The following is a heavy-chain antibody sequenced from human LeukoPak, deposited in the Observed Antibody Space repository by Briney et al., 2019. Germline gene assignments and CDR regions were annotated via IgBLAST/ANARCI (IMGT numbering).Heavy chain of an antibody. CDR1: GFTFSGSA. CDR3: ASGPIWSGELLED. D-gene: IGHD3-10*01. V-gene: IGHV3-73*01. Sequence: GGSLRLSCAASGFTFSGSALHWVRQASGKGLEWVGRIRSTANGYATAYAASVKGRFTISRDDSKNTAYLQMNSLRAEDTAVYYCASGPIWSGELLEDWGQGTLVTVSS. J-gene: IGHJ4*02. CDR2: IRSTANGYAT.